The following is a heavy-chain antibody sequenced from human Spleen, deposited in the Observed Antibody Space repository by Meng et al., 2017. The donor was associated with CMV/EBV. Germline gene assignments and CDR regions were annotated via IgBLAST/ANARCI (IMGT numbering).Heavy chain of an antibody. J-gene: IGHJ6*02. CDR3: AKEMTRAARPLGMDV. CDR2: IYHRGST. D-gene: IGHD6-6*01. Sequence: GSLRLSCTVSGGSIRTSSDHWDWIRQAPGKGLEWIGRIYHRGSTHYNPSLQSRTTILVDTSKNHFSLNLTSVTAADTAVYFCAKEMTRAARPLGMDVWGQGITVTVSS. CDR1: GGSIRTSSDH. V-gene: IGHV4-39*07.